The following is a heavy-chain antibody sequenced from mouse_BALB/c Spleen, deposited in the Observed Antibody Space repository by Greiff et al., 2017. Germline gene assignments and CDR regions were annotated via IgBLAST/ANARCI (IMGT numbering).Heavy chain of an antibody. J-gene: IGHJ4*01. CDR2: INSNGGST. V-gene: IGHV5-6-2*01. CDR1: GFTFSSYY. Sequence: EVQRVESGGGLVKLGGSLKLSCAASGFTFSSYYMSWVRQTPEKRLELVAAINSNGGSTYYPDTVKGRFTISRDNAKNTLYLQMSSLKSEDTALYYCAREKKPYYYAMDYWGQGTSVTVSS. CDR3: AREKKPYYYAMDY.